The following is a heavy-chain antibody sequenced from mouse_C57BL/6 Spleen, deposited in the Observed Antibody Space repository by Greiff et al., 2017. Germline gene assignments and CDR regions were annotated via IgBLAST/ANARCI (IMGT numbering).Heavy chain of an antibody. V-gene: IGHV1-53*01. CDR1: GYPFTSYW. J-gene: IGHJ1*03. CDR2: INPSNGGT. Sequence: QVQLQQPGTELVKPGASVKLSCKASGYPFTSYWMHWVKQRPGQGLEWIGNINPSNGGTNYNEKFKSKATLTVDKSSSTAYMQLSSLTSEDSAVYYCARLRAYYGSSHWYFDVWGTGTTVTVSS. CDR3: ARLRAYYGSSHWYFDV. D-gene: IGHD1-1*01.